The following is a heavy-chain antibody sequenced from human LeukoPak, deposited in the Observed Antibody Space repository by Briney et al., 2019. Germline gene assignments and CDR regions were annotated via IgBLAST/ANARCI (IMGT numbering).Heavy chain of an antibody. CDR1: GGSFSGYY. D-gene: IGHD3-16*01. CDR2: INHSGST. V-gene: IGHV4-34*01. Sequence: SETLSLTCAVYGGSFSGYYWSWIRQPPGKGLEWIGEINHSGSTNYNPSLKSRVTISVDTSKNQFSLKLSSVTAADTAVYYCARLRWGIGFDYWGQGTLVTVSS. J-gene: IGHJ4*02. CDR3: ARLRWGIGFDY.